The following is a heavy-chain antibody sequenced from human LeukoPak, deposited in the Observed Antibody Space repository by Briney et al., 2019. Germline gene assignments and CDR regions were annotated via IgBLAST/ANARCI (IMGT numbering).Heavy chain of an antibody. CDR2: IYSGGST. V-gene: IGHV3-66*01. CDR1: GFTVSSNY. D-gene: IGHD3-22*01. Sequence: HPGGSLRLSCAASGFTVSSNYMSWVRQAPGKGLEWVSVIYSGGSTYYADSVKGRFTISRDNAKNSLYLQMNSLRAEDTAVYYCARDLGGYYFVSKTNDDAFDIWGQGTMVTVSS. J-gene: IGHJ3*02. CDR3: ARDLGGYYFVSKTNDDAFDI.